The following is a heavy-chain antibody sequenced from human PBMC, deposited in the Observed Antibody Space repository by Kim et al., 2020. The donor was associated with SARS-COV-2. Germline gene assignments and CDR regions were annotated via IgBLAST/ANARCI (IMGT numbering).Heavy chain of an antibody. CDR3: AREDSNYWFDP. D-gene: IGHD4-4*01. Sequence: SETLSLTCTVSGGSISSGDYYWSWIRQPPGKGLEWIGYIYYSGSTYYNPSLKSRVTISVDTSKNQFSLKLSSVTAADTAVYYCAREDSNYWFDPWGQGTLVTVSS. CDR1: GGSISSGDYY. J-gene: IGHJ5*02. V-gene: IGHV4-30-4*01. CDR2: IYYSGST.